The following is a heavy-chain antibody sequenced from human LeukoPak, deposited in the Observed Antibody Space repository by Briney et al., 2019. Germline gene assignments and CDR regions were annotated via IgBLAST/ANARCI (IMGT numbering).Heavy chain of an antibody. CDR2: IYYSGST. Sequence: SETLSLTCTVSGGSISSGDYYWSWIRQPPGKGLEWIGYIYYSGSTYYNPSLKSRVTISVDTSKNQFSLKLSSVTAADTAVYYCARSDLSVVHDYGDPSPLYWGQGTLVTVSS. J-gene: IGHJ4*02. V-gene: IGHV4-30-4*08. CDR1: GGSISSGDYY. CDR3: ARSDLSVVHDYGDPSPLY. D-gene: IGHD4-17*01.